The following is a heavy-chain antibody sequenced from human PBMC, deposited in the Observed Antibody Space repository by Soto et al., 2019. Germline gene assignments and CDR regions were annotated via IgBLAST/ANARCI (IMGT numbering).Heavy chain of an antibody. D-gene: IGHD5-18*01. V-gene: IGHV1-2*02. J-gene: IGHJ4*02. CDR3: ARDFGVDTAMVDYFDY. CDR2: INPNSGGT. CDR1: GYTFTGYY. Sequence: QVQLVQSGAEVKKPGASVKVSCKASGYTFTGYYMHWVRQAPGQGLEWMGWINPNSGGTNYAQKFQGRGTRTRDTSISTAYMELSRLRSDDTAVYYCARDFGVDTAMVDYFDYWGQGTLVTVSS.